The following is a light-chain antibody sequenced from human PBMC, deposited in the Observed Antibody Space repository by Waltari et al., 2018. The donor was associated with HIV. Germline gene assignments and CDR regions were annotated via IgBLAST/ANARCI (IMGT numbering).Light chain of an antibody. CDR3: SSYTGSTTPWV. CDR2: DVT. J-gene: IGLJ3*02. CDR1: TSDIGGYNY. V-gene: IGLV2-14*03. Sequence: QSALTQPASVSGPPGQSITISCTGTTSDIGGYNYVSWYQQHPDKAPRLIIYDVTNRPSGVSNRFSGSKSGNTASLTVSGLQAEDEADYYCSSYTGSTTPWVFGGGTKLTVL.